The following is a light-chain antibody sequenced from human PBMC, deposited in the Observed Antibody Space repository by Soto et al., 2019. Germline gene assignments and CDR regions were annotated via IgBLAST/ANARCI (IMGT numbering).Light chain of an antibody. CDR2: AAC. Sequence: DIQMTKSPSSLSASVGDRVTITCRISQTIDTYLTWYQQNPGKAPKLLIYAACTLQNGVPSRFSGSGSGTDFTLTISSLQPEDFATYYCQQSTGIPYTFVQGTKLEIK. CDR1: QTIDTY. J-gene: IGKJ2*01. CDR3: QQSTGIPYT. V-gene: IGKV1-39*01.